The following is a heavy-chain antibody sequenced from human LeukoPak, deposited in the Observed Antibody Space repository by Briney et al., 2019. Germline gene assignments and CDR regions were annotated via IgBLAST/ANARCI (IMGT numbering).Heavy chain of an antibody. J-gene: IGHJ4*02. V-gene: IGHV1-18*01. CDR1: GYIFTTYG. D-gene: IGHD3-10*01. Sequence: ASVKVSCKASGYIFTTYGISWVRQAPGQGLEWMGWISAYNGNTNYAQKLQGRVTMTTDTSTSTAYLELRSLRSDDTAVYYCARSVSGSSPFYFDYWGQGTLVTVSS. CDR2: ISAYNGNT. CDR3: ARSVSGSSPFYFDY.